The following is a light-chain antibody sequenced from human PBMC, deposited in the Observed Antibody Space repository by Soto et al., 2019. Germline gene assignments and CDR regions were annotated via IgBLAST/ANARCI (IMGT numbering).Light chain of an antibody. J-gene: IGKJ5*01. CDR2: GAS. CDR1: DSIITF. Sequence: DVQMTQSPSSLSASVGDRVTITCRASDSIITFFAWYLQKPGKAPKLLIYGASSLESGVPPRFSGDGSGTEFTLTISSLQPEDFATYYCQQSYSTSFTFGQGTRLAI. CDR3: QQSYSTSFT. V-gene: IGKV1-39*01.